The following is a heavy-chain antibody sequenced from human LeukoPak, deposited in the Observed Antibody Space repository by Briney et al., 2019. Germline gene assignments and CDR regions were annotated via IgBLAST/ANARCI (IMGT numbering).Heavy chain of an antibody. CDR3: TTDDLPFDTYYYGSGSYSA. CDR2: IKSKTDGGTT. Sequence: GGSLRLSCAASGFTFSNAWMSWVRQAPGKGLEWVGRIKSKTDGGTTDYAAPVKGRFTISRDDSKNTLYLQMNSLKTEDTAVYYCTTDDLPFDTYYYGSGSYSAWGQGTLVTVSS. V-gene: IGHV3-15*01. J-gene: IGHJ5*02. D-gene: IGHD3-10*01. CDR1: GFTFSNAW.